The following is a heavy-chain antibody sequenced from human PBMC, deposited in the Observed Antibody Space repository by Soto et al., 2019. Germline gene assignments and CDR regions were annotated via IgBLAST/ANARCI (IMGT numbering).Heavy chain of an antibody. CDR2: TYYRSKWHN. Sequence: QVQLQQSGPGLVKPSQTLSLTCAISGDSVSSNSAAWNWIRQSPSLGLEWLGSTYYRSKWHNYYAVPVKSRLTIIPDATKNQSSRHPNSLSAAETAVYYCPRSAKRSGWDWPDYDNQSDHKGQGTLVIV. D-gene: IGHD6-19*01. V-gene: IGHV6-1*01. J-gene: IGHJ5*02. CDR1: GDSVSSNSAA. CDR3: PRSAKRSGWDWPDYDNQSDH.